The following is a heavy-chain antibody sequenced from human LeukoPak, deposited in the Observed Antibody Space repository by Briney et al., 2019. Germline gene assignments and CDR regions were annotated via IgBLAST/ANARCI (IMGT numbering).Heavy chain of an antibody. CDR1: GGTFSSYA. D-gene: IGHD3-10*01. CDR2: IIPIFGTA. CDR3: ARDRSSGSYYPTMFFDY. V-gene: IGHV1-69*13. J-gene: IGHJ4*02. Sequence: AASVKVSCKASGGTFSSYAISWVRQAPGQGLEWMGGIIPIFGTANYAQKFQGRVTITADESTSTAYMELSSLRSEDTAVYYCARDRSSGSYYPTMFFDYWGQGTLVTVSS.